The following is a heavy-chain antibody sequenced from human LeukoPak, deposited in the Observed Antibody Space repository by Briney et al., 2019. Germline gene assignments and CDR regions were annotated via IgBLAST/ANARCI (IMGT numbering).Heavy chain of an antibody. CDR3: ARGDYFDRRFDF. Sequence: GGSLRLSCAASGFTFSTSWMNWVRQAPGKGLEWVADIKQDGSEKYYVDSVKGRFTVSRDNARNSLYLQMNSLRAGDTAVYYCARGDYFDRRFDFWGQGTLVTVSS. CDR1: GFTFSTSW. J-gene: IGHJ4*02. D-gene: IGHD3-22*01. CDR2: IKQDGSEK. V-gene: IGHV3-7*01.